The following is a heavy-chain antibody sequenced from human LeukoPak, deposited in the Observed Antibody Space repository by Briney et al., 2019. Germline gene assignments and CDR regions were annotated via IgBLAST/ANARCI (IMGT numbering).Heavy chain of an antibody. J-gene: IGHJ4*02. Sequence: GGSLRLSCAASGFTFSSYAMSWVRQAPGKGLEWVSAISGSGGSTYYADSVRGRFTISRDNSKNTLYLQMNSLRAEDTAVYYCANLLPGSYCSGGSCYSWGQGTLVTVSS. CDR1: GFTFSSYA. V-gene: IGHV3-23*01. D-gene: IGHD2-15*01. CDR3: ANLLPGSYCSGGSCYS. CDR2: ISGSGGST.